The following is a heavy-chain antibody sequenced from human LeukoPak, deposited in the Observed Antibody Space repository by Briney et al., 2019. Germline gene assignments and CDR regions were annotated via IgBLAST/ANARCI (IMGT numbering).Heavy chain of an antibody. CDR1: GFTFSSYA. J-gene: IGHJ4*02. V-gene: IGHV3-23*01. CDR3: AKDLGVYVWGNYPFDY. Sequence: GGSLRLSCAASGFTFSSYAMSWVRQAPGEGLERVSASSGSGGSAYYAGSVKGRFTISRDNSKNTLYLQMNSLRAEDTAVYYCAKDLGVYVWGNYPFDYWGQGTLVTVSS. D-gene: IGHD3-16*01. CDR2: SSGSGGSA.